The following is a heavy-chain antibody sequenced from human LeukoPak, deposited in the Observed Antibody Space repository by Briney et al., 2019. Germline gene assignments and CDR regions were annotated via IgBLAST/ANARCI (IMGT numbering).Heavy chain of an antibody. Sequence: GGSLRLSCAASGFTFSSYSMNWVRQAPGKGLEWVSSISSSSSYIYYADSVKGRFTISRDNAKNSLYLQMNSLRAEDTAVYYCARDAGDSTQNYYYYYGMDVWGQGTTVTVSS. CDR2: ISSSSSYI. CDR3: ARDAGDSTQNYYYYYGMDV. CDR1: GFTFSSYS. V-gene: IGHV3-21*01. J-gene: IGHJ6*02. D-gene: IGHD4-17*01.